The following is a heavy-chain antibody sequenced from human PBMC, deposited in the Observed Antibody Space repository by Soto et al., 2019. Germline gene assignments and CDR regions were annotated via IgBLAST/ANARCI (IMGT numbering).Heavy chain of an antibody. V-gene: IGHV4-31*03. Sequence: NPSETLSLTCTVSGGSITSGGHYWGWIRQYPGKGLEWIGHIYDSGNMYFYNPSLKSRATISADTSRNQFSLSLSSLTAADTAVYYCARVDPRGYFSFLTDFCGQGNLVTVPS. D-gene: IGHD3-9*01. CDR1: GGSITSGGHY. CDR3: ARVDPRGYFSFLTDF. J-gene: IGHJ4*02. CDR2: IYDSGNMY.